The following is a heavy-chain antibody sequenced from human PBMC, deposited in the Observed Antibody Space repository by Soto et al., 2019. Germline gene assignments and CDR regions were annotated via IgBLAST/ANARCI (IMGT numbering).Heavy chain of an antibody. CDR2: IIPISGTA. Sequence: QVQLVQSGAELKKPGSSVKVSCKASGGTFSSYAISWVRQAPGQGLEWMGGIIPISGTANYAQKFQGRVTITADESPSTAYMELRSLRSEDTAVYYCARSQGSSTSLEIYYYYYYGMDVWGQGTTVTVSS. J-gene: IGHJ6*02. CDR3: ARSQGSSTSLEIYYYYYYGMDV. CDR1: GGTFSSYA. D-gene: IGHD2-2*01. V-gene: IGHV1-69*01.